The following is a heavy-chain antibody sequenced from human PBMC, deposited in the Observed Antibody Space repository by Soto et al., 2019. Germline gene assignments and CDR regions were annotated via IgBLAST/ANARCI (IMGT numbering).Heavy chain of an antibody. D-gene: IGHD2-15*01. Sequence: ASAAVSSKASGYTFANYGISWLRQAPGQGLEWMGWISAYNGNTNYAQKLQGRVTMTTDTSTSTAYMELRSLRSDDTAVYYCARDISFGIVVVVAATSFDYWGQGTLVTVSS. CDR1: GYTFANYG. CDR3: ARDISFGIVVVVAATSFDY. J-gene: IGHJ4*02. CDR2: ISAYNGNT. V-gene: IGHV1-18*01.